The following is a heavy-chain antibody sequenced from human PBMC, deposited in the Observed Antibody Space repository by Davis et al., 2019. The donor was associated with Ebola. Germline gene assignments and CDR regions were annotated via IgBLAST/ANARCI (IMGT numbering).Heavy chain of an antibody. D-gene: IGHD4-23*01. Sequence: HTGGSLRLSCAASGFTFSSYWMHWVRQAPGKGLVWVSRINSDGSSTSYADSVKGRFTISRDNAKNTLYLQMNSLRAEDTAVYYCARGVTVVKALDYWGQGTLVTVSS. CDR2: INSDGSST. CDR1: GFTFSSYW. V-gene: IGHV3-74*01. CDR3: ARGVTVVKALDY. J-gene: IGHJ4*02.